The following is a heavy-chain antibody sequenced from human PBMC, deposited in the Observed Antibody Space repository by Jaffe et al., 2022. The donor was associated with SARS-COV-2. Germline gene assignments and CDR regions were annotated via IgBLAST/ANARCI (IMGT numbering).Heavy chain of an antibody. V-gene: IGHV3-74*01. CDR2: IKSDGTIA. CDR3: ARWGSVAGTFDY. J-gene: IGHJ4*02. CDR1: GFTFNNYW. Sequence: EVQLVESGGGIVQPGGSLRLSCSASGFTFNNYWMHWVRQAPGKGPVWVSRIKSDGTIANYADSVKGRFTVSRDNAKNTLYLEMNSLRVDDTAVYYCARWGSVAGTFDYWGQGNLVTVSS. D-gene: IGHD6-19*01.